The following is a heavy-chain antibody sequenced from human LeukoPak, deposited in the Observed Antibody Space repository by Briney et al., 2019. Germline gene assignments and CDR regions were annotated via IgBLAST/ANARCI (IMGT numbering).Heavy chain of an antibody. D-gene: IGHD2-15*01. V-gene: IGHV1-2*02. J-gene: IGHJ4*02. CDR2: INPNSGGT. Sequence: ALVELSCTASGYPFTAYYMHWGRRSPGLGLGWMGGINPNSGGTIYAQKFQGRVTMTRYTSISTAYMELSRLRSDDTAVYYCAREQVGCSGGSCYNYHDYWGQGTLVTVSS. CDR3: AREQVGCSGGSCYNYHDY. CDR1: GYPFTAYY.